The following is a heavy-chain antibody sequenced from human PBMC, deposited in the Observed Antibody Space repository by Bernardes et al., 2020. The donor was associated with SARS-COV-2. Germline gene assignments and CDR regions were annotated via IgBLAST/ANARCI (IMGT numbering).Heavy chain of an antibody. CDR1: GFTFSSYS. J-gene: IGHJ4*02. CDR2: ISSSSRYI. V-gene: IGHV3-21*04. Sequence: GGSLRLSCAASGFTFSSYSMNWVRQAPGKGLEWVSSISSSSRYIYYADSVKVRFPISRDNAKNSLYLQMNSLRAEDTAVYYCARDDDSSGYYYVFDYWGQGTLVTVSS. CDR3: ARDDDSSGYYYVFDY. D-gene: IGHD3-22*01.